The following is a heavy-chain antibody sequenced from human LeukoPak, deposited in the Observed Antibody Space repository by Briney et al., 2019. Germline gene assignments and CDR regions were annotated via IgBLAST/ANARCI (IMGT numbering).Heavy chain of an antibody. J-gene: IGHJ6*02. CDR2: ISYDGSNK. V-gene: IGHV3-30-3*01. CDR3: ARDGLIGGFLGYYGRDV. D-gene: IGHD5-12*01. CDR1: GFTFSSYA. Sequence: PGRSLRLSCAASGFTFSSYAMHWVRQAPGKGLEWVAVISYDGSNKYYADSVKGRFTISRDNSKNTLYLQMNSLRAEDTAVYYCARDGLIGGFLGYYGRDVWGQGTTVTVSS.